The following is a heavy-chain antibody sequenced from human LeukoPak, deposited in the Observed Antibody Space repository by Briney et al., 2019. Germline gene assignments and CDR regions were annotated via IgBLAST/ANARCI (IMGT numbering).Heavy chain of an antibody. D-gene: IGHD2-2*01. CDR3: ARRPLYCSSTSCSTQYYYYGMDV. CDR2: IIPIFGTA. CDR1: GGTFSSYA. J-gene: IGHJ6*02. V-gene: IGHV1-69*13. Sequence: SVKVSCKASGGTFSSYAISWVRQAPGQGLEWMGGIIPIFGTANYAQKFQGRVTITADESTSTAHMELSSLRSEDTAVYYCARRPLYCSSTSCSTQYYYYGMDVWGQGTTVTVSS.